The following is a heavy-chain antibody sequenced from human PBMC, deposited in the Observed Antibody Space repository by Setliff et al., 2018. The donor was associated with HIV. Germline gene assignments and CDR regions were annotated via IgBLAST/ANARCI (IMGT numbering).Heavy chain of an antibody. J-gene: IGHJ6*03. CDR1: GDSISSGSNY. CDR3: ARHRGMPGTTWYNHYMDV. D-gene: IGHD1-7*01. V-gene: IGHV4-61*02. Sequence: SETLSLTCTVSGDSISSGSNYWSWIRQPAGKGLEWIGRIYTSGPRYNPSLENRVTISVDTSKNQFSLRLSSVTAADTAVYYCARHRGMPGTTWYNHYMDVWGTGATVTVSS. CDR2: IYTSGP.